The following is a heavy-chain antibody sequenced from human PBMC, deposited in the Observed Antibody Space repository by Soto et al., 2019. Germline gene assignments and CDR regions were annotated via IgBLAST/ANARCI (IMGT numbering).Heavy chain of an antibody. CDR3: AKTETFNGYYNAFDY. CDR1: GFSFAGYA. D-gene: IGHD3-9*01. CDR2: ISGGGGST. V-gene: IGHV3-23*01. Sequence: GGSLRLSCAASGFSFAGYALTWVRLAPGKGLEWVASISGGGGSTYYTDSVKGRFSISRDNSNRVVYLQMGSLTAGDTAVYYCAKTETFNGYYNAFDYWGQVTRVTVSS. J-gene: IGHJ4*02.